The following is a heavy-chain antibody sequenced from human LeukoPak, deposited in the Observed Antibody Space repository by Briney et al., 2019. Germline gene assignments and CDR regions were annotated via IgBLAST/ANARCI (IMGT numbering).Heavy chain of an antibody. D-gene: IGHD6-19*01. Sequence: PSETLSLTCTVSGGSISSYYWSWIRQPPGKGLEWIGYIYYSRSTNYDPSLKSRVTISVDTSKNQFSLKLSSVTAADTAVYYCARGLGYSSGWYNYWGQGTLVTVSS. J-gene: IGHJ4*02. V-gene: IGHV4-59*01. CDR3: ARGLGYSSGWYNY. CDR1: GGSISSYY. CDR2: IYYSRST.